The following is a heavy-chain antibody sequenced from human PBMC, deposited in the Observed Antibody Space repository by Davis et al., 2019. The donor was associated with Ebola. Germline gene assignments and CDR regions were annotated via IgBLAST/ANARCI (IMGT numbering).Heavy chain of an antibody. J-gene: IGHJ4*02. V-gene: IGHV3-30*03. CDR1: GFTFSSYG. CDR2: ISYDGSNK. CDR3: SSWVSSHFDF. D-gene: IGHD6-13*01. Sequence: GESLKISCAASGFTFSSYGMHWVRQAPGKGLEWVAVISYDGSNKYYADSVKGRFTISRDNSKNTLYLQMNSLRAEDTAVYYCSSWVSSHFDFWGRGTLVTVSS.